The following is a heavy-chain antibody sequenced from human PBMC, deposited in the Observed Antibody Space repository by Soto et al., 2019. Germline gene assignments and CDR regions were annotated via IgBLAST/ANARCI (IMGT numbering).Heavy chain of an antibody. CDR3: ARDWVYSSSWVYYYYGMDV. J-gene: IGHJ6*02. CDR2: INPNSGGT. Sequence: ASVKVSCKASGSIFTAYYMNWVRQAPGRGLEWMGGINPNSGGTNYAQKFQGRVTMTTDTSINTGYMELSRLRSDDTAVYYCARDWVYSSSWVYYYYGMDVWGQGTTVTVS. CDR1: GSIFTAYY. V-gene: IGHV1-2*02. D-gene: IGHD6-13*01.